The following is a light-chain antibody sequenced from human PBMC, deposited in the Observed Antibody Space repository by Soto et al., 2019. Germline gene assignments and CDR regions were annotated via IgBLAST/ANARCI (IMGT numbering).Light chain of an antibody. CDR2: DAS. CDR1: HDISLY. J-gene: IGKJ5*01. Sequence: QLTQSPSSLSASVGDSVSITCRASHDISLYLNWYHQKPGEAPKLLIYDASNLETGVPSRFSGSGYGSQFILTINNLQPEDVGVYYCQQYDGIPLITFGQGTRLEIK. V-gene: IGKV1-33*01. CDR3: QQYDGIPLIT.